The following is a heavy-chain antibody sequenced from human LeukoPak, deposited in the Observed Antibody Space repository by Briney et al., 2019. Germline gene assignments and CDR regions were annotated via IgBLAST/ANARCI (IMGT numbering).Heavy chain of an antibody. Sequence: GGSLRLSCAASGFTFSSYGMHWVRQAPGKGLEWVAVIWYDGSNKYYADSVKGRFTISGDNSKNTLYLQMNSLRAEDTAVYYCARDTRIAAAGSLPYYYYYGMDVWGQGTTVTVSS. V-gene: IGHV3-33*01. J-gene: IGHJ6*02. CDR2: IWYDGSNK. CDR3: ARDTRIAAAGSLPYYYYYGMDV. CDR1: GFTFSSYG. D-gene: IGHD6-13*01.